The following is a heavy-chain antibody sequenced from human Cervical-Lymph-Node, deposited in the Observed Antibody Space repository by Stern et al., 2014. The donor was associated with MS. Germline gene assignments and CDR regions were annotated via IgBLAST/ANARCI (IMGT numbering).Heavy chain of an antibody. CDR1: GNTLTNNY. J-gene: IGHJ4*02. V-gene: IGHV1-46*03. CDR2: INPSGTGT. D-gene: IGHD1-1*01. CDR3: AADLETGFGSSDY. Sequence: VQLVQSGAEVKNPGASVTVSCKTSGNTLTNNYIHWVRPAPGQGLEWVGLINPSGTGTTYAQKCRGRLTVTRDTSTSTVYMELNSLTSEDTAVYFCAADLETGFGSSDYWGQGTLVTVSP.